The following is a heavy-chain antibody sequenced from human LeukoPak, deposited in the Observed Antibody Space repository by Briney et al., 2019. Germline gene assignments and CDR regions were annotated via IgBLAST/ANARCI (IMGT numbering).Heavy chain of an antibody. CDR1: GYTFTAYF. CDR2: INPNGGGT. Sequence: ASVKVSCKASGYTFTAYFMHWVRQAPGQGLEWMGWINPNGGGTNYAQKFQGRVTMTSDTSINTLYLELSGLGSGDTAVYYCARDGGFDYWGQGTLVTVSS. J-gene: IGHJ4*02. V-gene: IGHV1-2*02. CDR3: ARDGGFDY. D-gene: IGHD3-16*01.